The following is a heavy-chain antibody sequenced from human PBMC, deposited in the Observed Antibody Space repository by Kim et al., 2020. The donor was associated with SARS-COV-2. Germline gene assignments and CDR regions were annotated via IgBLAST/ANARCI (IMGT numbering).Heavy chain of an antibody. CDR1: GDTFSSYA. CDR2: IIPILGIA. CDR3: ARVRRCSSISCYCYIDV. D-gene: IGHD2-2*01. J-gene: IGHJ6*03. V-gene: IGHV1-69*04. Sequence: SVKVSCKAAGDTFSSYAISWVRQAPGQGLEWMGRIIPILGIANYAQKFQGRVTITGDKSTSTAYMELSSLRFEDTAVYYCARVRRCSSISCYCYIDVLG.